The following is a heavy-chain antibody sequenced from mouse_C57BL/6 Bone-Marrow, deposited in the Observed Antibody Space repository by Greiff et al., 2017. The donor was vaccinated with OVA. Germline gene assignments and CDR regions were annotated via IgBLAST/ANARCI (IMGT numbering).Heavy chain of an antibody. CDR2: ISNGGGST. V-gene: IGHV5-12*01. Sequence: EVKLMESGGGLVQPGGSLKLSCAASGFTFSDYYMYWVRQTPEKRLEWVAYISNGGGSTYYPDTVKGRFTISRDNAKNTLYLQMSRLKSEDTAMYYCARHLYYYGSSPWFATGAKGLWSLSLQ. CDR1: GFTFSDYY. J-gene: IGHJ3*01. D-gene: IGHD1-1*01. CDR3: ARHLYYYGSSPWFAT.